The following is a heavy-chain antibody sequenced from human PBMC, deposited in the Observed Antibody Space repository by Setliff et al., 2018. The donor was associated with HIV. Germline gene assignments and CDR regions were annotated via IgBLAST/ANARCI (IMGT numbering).Heavy chain of an antibody. D-gene: IGHD5-12*01. Sequence: PSETLSLTCTVSGGSISSSSSYWGWIRQSPGKGLAWIGSIYYSGSTYYNPSLTSRVTISVDTSKDQFSLRLSSVTAADTAVYYCARDPGDFSGHIFDLWGQGTMVTVSS. V-gene: IGHV4-39*07. CDR1: GGSISSSSSY. CDR3: ARDPGDFSGHIFDL. J-gene: IGHJ3*01. CDR2: IYYSGST.